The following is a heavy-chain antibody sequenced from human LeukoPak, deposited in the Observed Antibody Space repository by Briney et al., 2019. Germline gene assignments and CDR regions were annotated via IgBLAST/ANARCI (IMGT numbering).Heavy chain of an antibody. D-gene: IGHD2-2*01. CDR3: ASKYCSSTSCYELSNWFDP. CDR2: IIPILGIA. CDR1: GGTFSSYT. Sequence: SVKVSCKASGGTFSSYTISWVRQAPGQGLEWMGRIIPILGIANYAQKFQGRVTITADKSTSTAYMELSSLRSEDTAVYYCASKYCSSTSCYELSNWFDPWGQGTLVTVSS. J-gene: IGHJ5*02. V-gene: IGHV1-69*02.